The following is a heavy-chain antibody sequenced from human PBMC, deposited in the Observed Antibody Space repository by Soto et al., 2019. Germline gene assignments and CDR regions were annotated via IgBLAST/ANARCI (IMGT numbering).Heavy chain of an antibody. CDR2: INPSGGST. D-gene: IGHD3-22*01. V-gene: IGHV1-46*01. J-gene: IGHJ4*02. CDR1: GYTFTSYY. Sequence: QVQLVQSGAEVKKPGASVKVSCKASGYTFTSYYMHWVRQAPGQGLEWMGIINPSGGSTSYAQKFQGRVTMTRDTSTSTVYMELSSLRSEDTAVYYCARDIHYYDSSGYSPPVYWGQGTLVTVSS. CDR3: ARDIHYYDSSGYSPPVY.